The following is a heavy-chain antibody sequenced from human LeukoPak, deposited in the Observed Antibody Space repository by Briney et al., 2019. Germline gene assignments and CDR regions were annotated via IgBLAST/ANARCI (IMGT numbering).Heavy chain of an antibody. CDR1: GFTFRNYW. D-gene: IGHD3-10*01. CDR2: INQDGSEK. V-gene: IGHV3-7*05. Sequence: GRSLRLSCAASGFTFRNYWMTWVRQAPGKGLEWVANINQDGSEKYYVDSLKGRFTISRDNAKNLLYLQMNSLRPEDTAVYHCARVRGDYYFDYWGQGTLVTDSS. J-gene: IGHJ4*02. CDR3: ARVRGDYYFDY.